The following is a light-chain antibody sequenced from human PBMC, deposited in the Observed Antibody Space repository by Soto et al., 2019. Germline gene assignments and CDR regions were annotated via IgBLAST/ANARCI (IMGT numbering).Light chain of an antibody. J-gene: IGKJ1*01. CDR1: QSISRY. V-gene: IGKV1-39*01. CDR3: QQSYSTTWT. CDR2: AAS. Sequence: DSQMPQSPSSLSASVGDRVTITCRASQSISRYLNWYQQKPGKAPKLLIYAASSLQSGVPSRFSGSGSETDFTLTISSLQPEDFATYSCQQSYSTTWTFGQVTKVDIK.